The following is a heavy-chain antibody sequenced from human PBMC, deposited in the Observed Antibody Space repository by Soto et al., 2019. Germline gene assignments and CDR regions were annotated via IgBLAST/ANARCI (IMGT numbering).Heavy chain of an antibody. J-gene: IGHJ4*02. V-gene: IGHV1-69*04. CDR2: IIPILGIA. CDR3: ARDPHSSRGY. Sequence: PAEVSCKASGGTFSSYTISWVRQAPVQGLEWMGRIIPILGIANYAQKFQGRVTITADKSTSTAYMELSSLRSEDTAVYYCARDPHSSRGYWGQGTLVTVSS. D-gene: IGHD6-13*01. CDR1: GGTFSSYT.